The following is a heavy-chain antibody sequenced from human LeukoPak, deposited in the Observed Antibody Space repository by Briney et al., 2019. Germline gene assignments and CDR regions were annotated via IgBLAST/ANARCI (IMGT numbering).Heavy chain of an antibody. V-gene: IGHV3-30-3*01. CDR1: GFTFSSYA. CDR3: ARDHNYDILTGYSDNWFDP. CDR2: ISYDGSNK. Sequence: GGSLRHSCAASGFTFSSYAMHWVRQAPGEGLEWVAVISYDGSNKYYADSVKGRFTISRDNSKNTLYLQMNSLRAEDTAVYHCARDHNYDILTGYSDNWFDPWGQGTLVTVSS. J-gene: IGHJ5*02. D-gene: IGHD3-9*01.